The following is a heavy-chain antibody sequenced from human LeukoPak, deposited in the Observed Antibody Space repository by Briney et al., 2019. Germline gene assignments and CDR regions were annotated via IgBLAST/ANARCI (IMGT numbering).Heavy chain of an antibody. CDR1: GYTFTSYY. CDR3: ARAVSARNSSSSGSLY. J-gene: IGHJ4*02. CDR2: INPSGGST. V-gene: IGHV1-46*01. Sequence: ASVKVSCKASGYTFTSYYMHWVRQAPGQGLEWMGIINPSGGSTSYAQKFQGRVTMTRDTSTSTVYMELSSLRSEDTAVYYCARAVSARNSSSSGSLYWGQGTLVTVSS. D-gene: IGHD6-6*01.